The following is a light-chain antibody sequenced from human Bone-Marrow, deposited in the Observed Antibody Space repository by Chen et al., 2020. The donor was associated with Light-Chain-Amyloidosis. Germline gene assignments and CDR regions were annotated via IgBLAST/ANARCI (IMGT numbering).Light chain of an antibody. CDR1: SSAVGGYNY. CDR3: SSYTSSSGWV. CDR2: EVS. Sequence: QSALTQPASVSGSPGQSITISCTGTSSAVGGYNYVSWYQQHPGKAPKLMIYEVSNRPSGVSHRFSGSKSGNPASLTISGLQAEDEADYYCSSYTSSSGWVFGGGTKLTVL. V-gene: IGLV2-14*01. J-gene: IGLJ3*02.